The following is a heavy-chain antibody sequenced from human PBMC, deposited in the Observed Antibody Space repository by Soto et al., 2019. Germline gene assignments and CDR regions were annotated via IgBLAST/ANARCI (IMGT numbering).Heavy chain of an antibody. CDR3: ARDRRTYYDFWSGSARYYYYGMDV. CDR2: IYYSGST. Sequence: NPSETLSLTCTVSGGSISSYYWSWIRQPPGKGLEWIGYIYYSGSTNYNPSLKSRVTISVDTSKNQFSLKLSSVTAADTAVYYCARDRRTYYDFWSGSARYYYYGMDVWGQGTTVTVSS. V-gene: IGHV4-59*01. D-gene: IGHD3-3*01. J-gene: IGHJ6*02. CDR1: GGSISSYY.